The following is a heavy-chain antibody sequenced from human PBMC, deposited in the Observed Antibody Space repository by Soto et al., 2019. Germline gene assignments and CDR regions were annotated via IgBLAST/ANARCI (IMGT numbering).Heavy chain of an antibody. J-gene: IGHJ4*02. Sequence: GASVNVSCKASGYTFTSYDINWVRQATGQGLEWMGWMNPNSGNTGYAQKFQGRVTMTRNTSISTAYMELSSLRSEDTAVYYCARGFSDIVVVVAASDYWGQGTLVTVSS. V-gene: IGHV1-8*01. CDR1: GYTFTSYD. CDR2: MNPNSGNT. D-gene: IGHD2-15*01. CDR3: ARGFSDIVVVVAASDY.